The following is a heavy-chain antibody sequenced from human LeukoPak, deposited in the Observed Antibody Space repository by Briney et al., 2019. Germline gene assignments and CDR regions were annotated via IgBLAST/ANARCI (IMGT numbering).Heavy chain of an antibody. Sequence: GRSLRLSCAASGFTFSSYGMHWVRQAPGKGLEWVAVISYDGSNKYYADSVRGRFTISRDNSKNTLYLQMNSLRAEDTAVYYCAKDTLSPGGYYYMDVWGKGTTVTVSS. CDR3: AKDTLSPGGYYYMDV. CDR2: ISYDGSNK. D-gene: IGHD2-15*01. V-gene: IGHV3-30*18. J-gene: IGHJ6*03. CDR1: GFTFSSYG.